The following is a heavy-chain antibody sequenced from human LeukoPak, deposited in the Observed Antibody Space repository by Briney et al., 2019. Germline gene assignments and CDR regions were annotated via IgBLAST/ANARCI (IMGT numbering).Heavy chain of an antibody. CDR1: GFTFSSYA. J-gene: IGHJ4*02. CDR3: ANSPDHLGFDY. Sequence: GGSLRLSCAASGFTFSSYAMSWVRQAPGKGLEWVSAISGSGGSTYYADSVKGRLTISRDNSKNTLYLQMNSLRAEDTAVYYCANSPDHLGFDYWGQGTLVTVSS. CDR2: ISGSGGST. V-gene: IGHV3-23*01.